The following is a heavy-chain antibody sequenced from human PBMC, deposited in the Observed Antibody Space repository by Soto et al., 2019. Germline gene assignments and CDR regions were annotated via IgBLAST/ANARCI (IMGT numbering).Heavy chain of an antibody. CDR2: MSYDGSKK. D-gene: IGHD1-26*01. CDR1: GFNFSSYG. J-gene: IGHJ4*02. Sequence: QVQLVESGGGVVQPGRSLRLSCAASGFNFSSYGMHWVRQAPGTGLELVALMSYDGSKKYYTDSVKGRFTISRDTSKNTLYFQMNSLRAEDTAVYYCRVGVADWGQGTLVTVSS. V-gene: IGHV3-30*03. CDR3: RVGVAD.